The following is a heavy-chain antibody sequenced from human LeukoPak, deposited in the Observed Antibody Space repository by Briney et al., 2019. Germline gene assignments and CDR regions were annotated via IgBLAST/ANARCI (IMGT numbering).Heavy chain of an antibody. D-gene: IGHD2-2*01. CDR1: GFTVSSNY. CDR2: INHSGST. J-gene: IGHJ4*02. Sequence: PGGSLRLSCAASGFTVSSNYMSWIRQPPGKGLEWIGEINHSGSTNNNPSLKSRVTISVDTSKNQFFLKLSSVTAADTAIYYCARGYCSDTSCPDFDYWGQGTLVTVSS. V-gene: IGHV4-34*01. CDR3: ARGYCSDTSCPDFDY.